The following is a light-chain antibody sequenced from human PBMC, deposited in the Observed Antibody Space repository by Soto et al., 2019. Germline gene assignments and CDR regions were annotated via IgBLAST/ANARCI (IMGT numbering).Light chain of an antibody. Sequence: EIVLTQSPGTLSLSPGERATLFCRASQSVSSSYLAWYQQKPGQAPRLLIYGASSRATGIPDRFSGSGSGTDFTLTISRLEPEDFAVYYCQQYGSSPWTFGQGTKGELK. CDR3: QQYGSSPWT. CDR1: QSVSSSY. J-gene: IGKJ1*01. V-gene: IGKV3-20*01. CDR2: GAS.